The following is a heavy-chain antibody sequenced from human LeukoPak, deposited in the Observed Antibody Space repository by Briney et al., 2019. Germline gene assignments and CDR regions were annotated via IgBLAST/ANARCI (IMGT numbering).Heavy chain of an antibody. CDR1: GFTFSSSW. CDR3: ARDNPPDY. V-gene: IGHV3-7*03. CDR2: IKQDGSEK. Sequence: GGSLRLSCVASGFTFSSSWMSWVRQAPGKGLEWVANIKQDGSEKSYVESVRGRFTISRDNAKNSLYLQLNSLRAQDTALYYCARDNPPDYWGQGTLVTVSS. J-gene: IGHJ4*02.